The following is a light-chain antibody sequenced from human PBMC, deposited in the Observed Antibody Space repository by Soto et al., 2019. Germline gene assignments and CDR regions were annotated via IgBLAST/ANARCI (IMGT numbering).Light chain of an antibody. CDR2: GAS. CDR3: QQYNNWPPWT. CDR1: QSVSSN. Sequence: VKTQSAAALSMSPGERATLSCRASQSVSSNLAWYQQKPGQAPRLLIYGASTRATGIPARFSGSGSGTEFTLTISSLQSEAFAVYYCQQYNNWPPWTFGQGTKVDI. J-gene: IGKJ1*01. V-gene: IGKV3-15*01.